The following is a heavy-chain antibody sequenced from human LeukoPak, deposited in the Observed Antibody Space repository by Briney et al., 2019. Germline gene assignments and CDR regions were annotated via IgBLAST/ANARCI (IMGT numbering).Heavy chain of an antibody. CDR3: ARGETYYYDSSGYPY. Sequence: GGSLRLSCAASGFTFSSYWMSWVRQAPGKGLEWVANIKQDGSEKYYVDSVKGRFTISRDNDKNSLYLQMNSLRAEDTAVYYCARGETYYYDSSGYPYWGQGTLVTVSS. CDR2: IKQDGSEK. J-gene: IGHJ4*02. V-gene: IGHV3-7*01. CDR1: GFTFSSYW. D-gene: IGHD3-22*01.